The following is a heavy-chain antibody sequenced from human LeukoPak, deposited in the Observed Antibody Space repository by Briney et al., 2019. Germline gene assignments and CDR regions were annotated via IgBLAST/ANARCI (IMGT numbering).Heavy chain of an antibody. CDR2: IYYSGST. Sequence: SETLSLTCTVSGGSISSSSYYWGWIRQPPGKGLEWIGSIYYSGSTYYNPSLKSRVTISVDTSKNQFSLKLSSVTAADTAVYYCARGVRWGVVPAAILWGQGTLVTVSS. J-gene: IGHJ4*02. D-gene: IGHD2-2*02. CDR1: GGSISSSSYY. CDR3: ARGVRWGVVPAAIL. V-gene: IGHV4-39*07.